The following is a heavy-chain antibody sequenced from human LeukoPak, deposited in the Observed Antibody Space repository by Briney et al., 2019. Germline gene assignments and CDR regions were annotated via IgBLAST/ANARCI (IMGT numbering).Heavy chain of an antibody. CDR1: GGSINSYY. Sequence: PSGTLSLTCTVSGGSINSYYWSWIRQPPGKGLEWIGYIYYSGSTNYNPSLESRVTISVDTSKNQFSLKVSSVTAADTAVYYCARQKGYEGFDYWGQGTLVTVSS. J-gene: IGHJ4*02. CDR3: ARQKGYEGFDY. V-gene: IGHV4-59*08. D-gene: IGHD5-12*01. CDR2: IYYSGST.